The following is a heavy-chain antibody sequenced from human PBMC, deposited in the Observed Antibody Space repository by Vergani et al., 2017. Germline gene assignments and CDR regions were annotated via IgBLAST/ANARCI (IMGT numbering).Heavy chain of an antibody. Sequence: QVQLVESGGGLVKPGGSLRLSCAASGFTFSDYYMSWIRQAPGKGLEWVSYISSSGSTIYYADSVKGRFTISRDNAKNSLYLQMYSLRAEDTAVYYCARVSPYDFRPNDAFDIWGQGTMVTVSS. J-gene: IGHJ3*02. CDR3: ARVSPYDFRPNDAFDI. D-gene: IGHD3-3*01. CDR1: GFTFSDYY. CDR2: ISSSGSTI. V-gene: IGHV3-11*01.